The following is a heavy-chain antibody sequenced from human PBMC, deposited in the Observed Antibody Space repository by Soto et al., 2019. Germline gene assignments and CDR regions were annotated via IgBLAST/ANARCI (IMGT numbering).Heavy chain of an antibody. CDR2: ISSSSSSSGTYT. J-gene: IGHJ4*02. V-gene: IGHV3-11*05. Sequence: PGGSLRLSCAASGFTFSDYYMSWIRQAPGKGLEWISYISSSSSSSGTYTNYADSVKGRFTISRDNAKNSQYLQMSSLRVEDTAVYYCARVADYVWGRYRYDFDYWGQGT. D-gene: IGHD3-16*02. CDR3: ARVADYVWGRYRYDFDY. CDR1: GFTFSDYY.